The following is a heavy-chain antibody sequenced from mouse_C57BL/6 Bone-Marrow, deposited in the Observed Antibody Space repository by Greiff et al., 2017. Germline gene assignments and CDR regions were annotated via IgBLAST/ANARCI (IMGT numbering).Heavy chain of an antibody. D-gene: IGHD2-4*01. CDR3: TTPSTMITTVDY. V-gene: IGHV14-4*01. CDR1: GFNIKDDY. J-gene: IGHJ2*01. Sequence: VQLQQSGAELVRPGASVKLSCTASGFNIKDDYMHWVKQSPEQGLEWIGWIGPENGDTEYASKFQGKATITADTSSNTAYLQLSSLTSEDTAVYYCTTPSTMITTVDYWGQGTTLTVSS. CDR2: IGPENGDT.